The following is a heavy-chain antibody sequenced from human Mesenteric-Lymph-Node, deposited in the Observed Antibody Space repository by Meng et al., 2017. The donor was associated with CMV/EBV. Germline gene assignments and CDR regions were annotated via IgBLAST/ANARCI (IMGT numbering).Heavy chain of an antibody. Sequence: VYGGSFGSYDWGWVRQPPGKGLEWIEEINRSGSTNYSPSLKNRVIISVDTSKSQLSLKMTSVTAADTAVYFCAGGPCTSTSCYAFDMWGQGTLVTVSS. J-gene: IGHJ3*02. CDR2: INRSGST. CDR1: GGSFGSYD. V-gene: IGHV4-34*01. D-gene: IGHD2-2*01. CDR3: AGGPCTSTSCYAFDM.